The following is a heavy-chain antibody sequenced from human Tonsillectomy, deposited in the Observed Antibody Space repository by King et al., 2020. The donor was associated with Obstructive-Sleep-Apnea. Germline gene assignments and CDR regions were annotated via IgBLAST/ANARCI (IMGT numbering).Heavy chain of an antibody. D-gene: IGHD6-19*01. J-gene: IGHJ4*02. CDR3: TKGPIGCYFDY. V-gene: IGHV3-15*01. CDR1: GFTCSNAW. CDR2: IKSKTEGATA. Sequence: VQLVESGGGLVKPGESLRLSCAASGFTCSNAWMSWVRQAPGKGLEWVGRIKSKTEGATADYAAPVKGRFTLSRDDSKNTLYLQMNSLKTEDTAVYYCTKGPIGCYFDYWGQGTLVTVSS.